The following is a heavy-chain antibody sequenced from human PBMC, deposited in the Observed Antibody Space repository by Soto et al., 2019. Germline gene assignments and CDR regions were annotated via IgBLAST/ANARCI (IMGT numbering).Heavy chain of an antibody. Sequence: GESLKISCKGSGYSFTSYWIGWVRQMPGKGLEWMGIIYPGDSDTRYSPSFQGQVTISADKSISTAYLQWSSLKAADTAVYYCARSRDGYNSVFDYWGQGTLVTVSS. CDR3: ARSRDGYNSVFDY. CDR1: GYSFTSYW. J-gene: IGHJ4*02. V-gene: IGHV5-51*01. CDR2: IYPGDSDT. D-gene: IGHD1-1*01.